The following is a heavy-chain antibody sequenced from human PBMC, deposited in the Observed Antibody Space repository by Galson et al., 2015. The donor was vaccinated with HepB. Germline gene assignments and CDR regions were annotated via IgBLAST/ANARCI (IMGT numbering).Heavy chain of an antibody. CDR2: INHSGST. CDR3: ARVPIVVVVAARLGSGWYVDY. D-gene: IGHD2-15*01. J-gene: IGHJ4*02. CDR1: GGSFSGYY. Sequence: ETLSLTCAVYGGSFSGYYWSWIRQPPGKGLEWIGEINHSGSTNYNPSLKSRVTISVDTSKNQFSLKLSSVTAADTAVYYCARVPIVVVVAARLGSGWYVDYWGQGTLVTVSS. V-gene: IGHV4-34*01.